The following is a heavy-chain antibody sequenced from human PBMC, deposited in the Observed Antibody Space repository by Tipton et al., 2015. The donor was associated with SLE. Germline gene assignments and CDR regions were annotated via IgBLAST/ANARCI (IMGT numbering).Heavy chain of an antibody. D-gene: IGHD6-25*01. Sequence: TLSLTCTVSGGSISGYYWNWIRQPPGKGLEWVGYINYSGNTNYNPSLKSRVTISVDTSKTHISLRLTSVTAADTAVYYCGGGPLFDYWGQGTLVTVSS. CDR1: GGSISGYY. CDR3: GGGPLFDY. J-gene: IGHJ4*02. CDR2: INYSGNT. V-gene: IGHV4-59*01.